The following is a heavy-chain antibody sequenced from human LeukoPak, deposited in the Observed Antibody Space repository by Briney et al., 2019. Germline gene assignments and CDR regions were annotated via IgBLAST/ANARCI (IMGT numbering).Heavy chain of an antibody. V-gene: IGHV3-48*02. Sequence: TGGSLGLSCAASGFTFSSYDMNWLRQPPGKGLEGISNISSSSSTIYYADSVKGRFTISRDNAKNSLFLQMNSLRDEDTAVYYCARDFYDSSGYYYGVYWGQGTLVTVSS. CDR2: ISSSSSTI. CDR1: GFTFSSYD. D-gene: IGHD3-22*01. CDR3: ARDFYDSSGYYYGVY. J-gene: IGHJ4*02.